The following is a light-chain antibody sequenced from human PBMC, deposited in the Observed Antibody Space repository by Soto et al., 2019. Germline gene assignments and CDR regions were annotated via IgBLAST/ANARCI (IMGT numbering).Light chain of an antibody. V-gene: IGKV3-15*01. CDR1: QSISNK. CDR3: QKYSNWPKT. J-gene: IGKJ1*01. CDR2: TAS. Sequence: EIVMTQSPATLSVSPGERATLSCRASQSISNKIVWYQQKSGQAPRLLIYTASTRATGIPARFTGSGSGTEFTLTITSLQSEDFAVYYCQKYSNWPKTFGQGTKVEIK.